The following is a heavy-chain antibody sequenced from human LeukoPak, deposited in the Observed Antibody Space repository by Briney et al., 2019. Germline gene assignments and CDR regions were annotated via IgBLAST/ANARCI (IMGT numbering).Heavy chain of an antibody. CDR2: VSAYNGNT. CDR1: GYTFTSYG. J-gene: IGHJ4*02. Sequence: HVASVKVSCEASGYTFTSYGISWVRQAPGQGLEWMGWVSAYNGNTNYAQKLQGRVTMTTDTSTSTAYMELRSLRSDDTAVYYCARVHYSNYFDYWGQGTLVTVSS. CDR3: ARVHYSNYFDY. V-gene: IGHV1-18*01. D-gene: IGHD4-11*01.